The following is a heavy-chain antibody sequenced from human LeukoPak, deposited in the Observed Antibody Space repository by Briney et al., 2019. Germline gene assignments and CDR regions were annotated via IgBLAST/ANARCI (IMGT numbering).Heavy chain of an antibody. CDR1: GYSISSGYY. CDR2: IYHSGST. D-gene: IGHD1-26*01. J-gene: IGHJ4*02. V-gene: IGHV4-38-2*02. Sequence: SSETLSLTCTVSGYSISSGYYWGWIRQPPGKGLEWIGSIYHSGSTYYNPSLKSRVTISVDTSKNQFSLKLYFVTAADTAVYYCARGIRLPPYSGSYSYFDYWGQGVLVTVSS. CDR3: ARGIRLPPYSGSYSYFDY.